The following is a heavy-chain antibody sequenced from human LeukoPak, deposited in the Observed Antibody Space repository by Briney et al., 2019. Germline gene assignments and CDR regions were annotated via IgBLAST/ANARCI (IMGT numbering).Heavy chain of an antibody. V-gene: IGHV1-69*05. CDR1: GGTFSSYA. Sequence: SVKVSCKASGGTFSSYAISWVRQAPGQGLEWMGRIIPIFGTANYAQKFQGRVTITTDESTSTAYMELSSLRSEDTAVYYCASATGYCSSTSCYDEFWQQLGTSYFDYWGQGTLITVSS. J-gene: IGHJ4*02. D-gene: IGHD2-2*01. CDR3: ASATGYCSSTSCYDEFWQQLGTSYFDY. CDR2: IIPIFGTA.